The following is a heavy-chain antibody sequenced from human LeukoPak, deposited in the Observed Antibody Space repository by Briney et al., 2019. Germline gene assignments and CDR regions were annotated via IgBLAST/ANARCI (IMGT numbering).Heavy chain of an antibody. J-gene: IGHJ5*02. CDR2: ISVYNGNT. Sequence: ASVKVSCKASAYTFTSYAISWMRQAPGQGLEWMGWISVYNGNTNYAQEFQGRVTMTTDTSTNTVYMELRSLRFDDTAVYYCARDLAGIVGVTAWFDPWGQGTLVTVSS. D-gene: IGHD1-26*01. V-gene: IGHV1-18*01. CDR1: AYTFTSYA. CDR3: ARDLAGIVGVTAWFDP.